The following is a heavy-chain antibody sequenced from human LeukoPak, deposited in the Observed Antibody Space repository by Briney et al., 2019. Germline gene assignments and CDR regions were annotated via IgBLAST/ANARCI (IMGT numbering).Heavy chain of an antibody. CDR3: VRGPWGYFDY. D-gene: IGHD7-27*01. V-gene: IGHV6-1*01. CDR2: TYYRSKWYY. J-gene: IGHJ4*02. Sequence: QSQTLSLTCAISGDSVSSNNAAWNWLRQSPLRGLEWLGRTYYRSKWYYDYALSVESRTIITSDTSENQFSLHLNSVTPEDTAVYYCVRGPWGYFDYWGQGSLVTVSS. CDR1: GDSVSSNNAA.